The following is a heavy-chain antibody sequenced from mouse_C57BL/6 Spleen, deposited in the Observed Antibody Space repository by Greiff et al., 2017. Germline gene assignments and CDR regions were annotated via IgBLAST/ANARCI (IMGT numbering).Heavy chain of an antibody. J-gene: IGHJ4*01. CDR3: ARGGGYSYYAMDY. D-gene: IGHD2-3*01. V-gene: IGHV1-61*01. Sequence: VKLQQSGAELVRPGSSVKLSCKASGYTFTSYWMDWVKQRPGQGLEWIGNIYPSDSETHYNQKFKDKATLTVDKSSSTAYMQLSSLTSEDSAVYYCARGGGYSYYAMDYWGQGTSVTVSS. CDR1: GYTFTSYW. CDR2: IYPSDSET.